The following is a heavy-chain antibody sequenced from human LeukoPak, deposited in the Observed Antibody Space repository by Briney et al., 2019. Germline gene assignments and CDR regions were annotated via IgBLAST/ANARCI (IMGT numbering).Heavy chain of an antibody. CDR3: ARVCSGSYPVNYYYYYMDV. Sequence: SETLSLTCTVSGGSISSYYWSWTRQPAGKGLEWIGRIYTSGSTNYNPSLKSRVTMSVDTSKNQFSLKLSSVTAADTAVYYCARVCSGSYPVNYYYYYMDVWGKGTTVTVSS. CDR1: GGSISSYY. J-gene: IGHJ6*03. V-gene: IGHV4-4*07. CDR2: IYTSGST. D-gene: IGHD1-26*01.